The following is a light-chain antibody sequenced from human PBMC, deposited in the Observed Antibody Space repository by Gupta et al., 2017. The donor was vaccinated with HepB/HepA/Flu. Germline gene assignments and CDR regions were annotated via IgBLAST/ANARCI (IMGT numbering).Light chain of an antibody. J-gene: IGKJ2*01. CDR1: QSVSNN. CDR3: QQYNNWPPDT. V-gene: IGKV3-15*01. Sequence: EIVMTQSPPTLSVSPGETATLSCRASQSVSNNLAWYQKKPGQAPRLLVYGISTRATGIPARFSGSGSGTDFSLTIGSLQPEDSAVYYCQQYNNWPPDTFGQGTKVEIK. CDR2: GIS.